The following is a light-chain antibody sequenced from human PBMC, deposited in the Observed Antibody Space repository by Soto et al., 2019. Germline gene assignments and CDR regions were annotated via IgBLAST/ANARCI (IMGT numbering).Light chain of an antibody. CDR3: SSYTSSSTVV. CDR2: DVS. CDR1: SSDVGGYNY. J-gene: IGLJ2*01. V-gene: IGLV2-14*01. Sequence: QSALTQPASVSGSPGQSITISCTGTSSDVGGYNYVSWYQQHPGKAPKLMIYDVSNRPSGVSNRFSASKSGNTASLTISGLLAEDEADYYCSSYTSSSTVVFGGGTKLTVL.